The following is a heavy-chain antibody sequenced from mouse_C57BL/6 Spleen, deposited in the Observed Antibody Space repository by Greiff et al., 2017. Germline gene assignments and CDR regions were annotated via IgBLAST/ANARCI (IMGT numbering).Heavy chain of an antibody. CDR3: ARRSPHYYGSSYYFDY. Sequence: EVQRVESGAELVKPGASVKLSCTASGFNIKDYYMHWVKQRTEQGLEWIGRIDPEDGETKYAPKFQGKATITADTSSNTAYLQLSSLTSEDTAVYYCARRSPHYYGSSYYFDYWGQGTTLTVSS. J-gene: IGHJ2*01. CDR2: IDPEDGET. D-gene: IGHD1-1*01. V-gene: IGHV14-2*01. CDR1: GFNIKDYY.